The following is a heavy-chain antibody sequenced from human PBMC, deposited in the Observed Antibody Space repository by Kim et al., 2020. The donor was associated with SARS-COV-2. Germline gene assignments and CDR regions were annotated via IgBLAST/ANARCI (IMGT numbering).Heavy chain of an antibody. J-gene: IGHJ4*02. D-gene: IGHD6-13*01. V-gene: IGHV4-4*02. Sequence: NPSLKRRVTISVDKSKNQFSLKLSSVTAADTAVYYCARRGAAAGSSNFDYWGQGTLVTVSS. CDR3: ARRGAAAGSSNFDY.